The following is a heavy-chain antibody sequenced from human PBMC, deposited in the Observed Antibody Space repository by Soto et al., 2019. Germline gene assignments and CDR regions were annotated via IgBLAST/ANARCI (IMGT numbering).Heavy chain of an antibody. CDR2: SSDRRTGNT. V-gene: IGHV3-23*01. J-gene: IGHJ4*02. CDR3: AKDRNYPRDQFHY. CDR1: GFTFSSYT. Sequence: GGSLKLSCAASGFTFSSYTLNWVRRAPGKGLEWVATSSDRRTGNTHYSDSVRGRFTLSRDYSRNILFLHMDSLRAEDTAVYYCAKDRNYPRDQFHYWGQGTLVTVSS. D-gene: IGHD1-7*01.